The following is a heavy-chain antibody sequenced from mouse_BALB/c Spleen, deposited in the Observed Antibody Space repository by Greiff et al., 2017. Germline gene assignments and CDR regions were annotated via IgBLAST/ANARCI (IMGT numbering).Heavy chain of an antibody. Sequence: EVKLVESGGGLVKPGGSLKLSCAASGFAFSSYDMSWVRQTPEKRLEWVAYISSGGGSTYYPDTVKGRFTISRDNAKNTLYLQMSSLKSEDTAMYYCASRIYYDYSWFAYWGQGTLVTVSA. J-gene: IGHJ3*01. CDR2: ISSGGGST. CDR3: ASRIYYDYSWFAY. V-gene: IGHV5-12-1*01. CDR1: GFAFSSYD. D-gene: IGHD2-4*01.